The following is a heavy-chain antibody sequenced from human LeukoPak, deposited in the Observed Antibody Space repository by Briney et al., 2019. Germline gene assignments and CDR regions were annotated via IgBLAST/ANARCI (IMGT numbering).Heavy chain of an antibody. CDR2: IYYSGST. CDR3: ARHGGYSSNYMLY. D-gene: IGHD4-11*01. J-gene: IGHJ4*02. CDR1: GGSISSSNYY. Sequence: PSETLSLTCTVSGGSISSSNYYWGWIRQPPGKGLEWIGSIYYSGSTYYNPSLKSRITISVDTSKNQFSLKLSSVTAADTAVYYCARHGGYSSNYMLYWGQGTLVAVSS. V-gene: IGHV4-39*01.